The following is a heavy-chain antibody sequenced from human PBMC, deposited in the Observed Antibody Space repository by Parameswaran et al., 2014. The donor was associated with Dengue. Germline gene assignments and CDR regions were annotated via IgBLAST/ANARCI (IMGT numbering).Heavy chain of an antibody. CDR3: ARDGSYGDYFDY. Sequence: WIRQPPGKGLEWVAVISYDGSNKYYADSVKGRFTISRDNSKNTLYLQMNSLRAEDTAVYYCARDGSYGDYFDYWGQGTLVTVSS. V-gene: IGHV3-30-3*01. CDR2: ISYDGSNK. J-gene: IGHJ4*02. D-gene: IGHD2-15*01.